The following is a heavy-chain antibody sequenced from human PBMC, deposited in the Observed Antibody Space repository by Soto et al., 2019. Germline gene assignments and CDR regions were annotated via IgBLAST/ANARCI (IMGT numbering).Heavy chain of an antibody. Sequence: LRLSCAASGFTFSSYWMSWVRQAPGKGLEWVANIKQDGSEKYYVDSVKGRFTISRDNAKNSLYLQMNSLRAEDTAVYYCARVGVYYYDSSGYYYFDYWGQGTLVTVSS. V-gene: IGHV3-7*03. CDR2: IKQDGSEK. CDR1: GFTFSSYW. J-gene: IGHJ4*02. D-gene: IGHD3-22*01. CDR3: ARVGVYYYDSSGYYYFDY.